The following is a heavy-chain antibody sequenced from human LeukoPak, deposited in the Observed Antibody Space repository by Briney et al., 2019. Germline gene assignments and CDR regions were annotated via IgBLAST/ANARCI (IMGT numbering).Heavy chain of an antibody. D-gene: IGHD2-2*03. CDR3: ARASGYCSSTSCHDAFDI. CDR2: IIPIVGIA. Sequence: SVKLSCKASAGTSSSYAISWVRQAAGQGLGWMGRIIPIVGIANYAQKFQGRVTITADKSTSTAYMELSSLRSEDTAVYYCARASGYCSSTSCHDAFDIWGQGTMVTVSS. CDR1: AGTSSSYA. V-gene: IGHV1-69*04. J-gene: IGHJ3*02.